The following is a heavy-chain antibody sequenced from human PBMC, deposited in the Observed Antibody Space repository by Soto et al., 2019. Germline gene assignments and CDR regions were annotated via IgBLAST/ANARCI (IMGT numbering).Heavy chain of an antibody. V-gene: IGHV3-9*01. CDR1: GFTFDDYA. CDR3: XXXXXXXXXXNWFDP. CDR2: ISWNSGSV. J-gene: IGHJ5*02. Sequence: EVQLVESGGGLVQPGRSLRLSCAASGFTFDDYAMHWVRQAPGKGLEWVSGISWNSGSVGYADSVKGRFTISRDNTRXXXXXXXXXXXXXXXXXXXXXXXXXXXXXXNWFDPWGQGTLVTVSS.